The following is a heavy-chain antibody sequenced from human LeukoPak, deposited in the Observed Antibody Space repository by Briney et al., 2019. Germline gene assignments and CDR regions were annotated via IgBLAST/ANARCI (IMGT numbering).Heavy chain of an antibody. CDR1: GGSISSHY. D-gene: IGHD6-19*01. V-gene: IGHV4-59*11. CDR3: ARGAGNMVY. Sequence: PSETLSLTCTVSGGSISSHYWSWIRQPPGKGLEWIGYIYYSGSTNYNPSLKSRVTISVDTSKNQFSLKLSSVTAADMAVYYCARGAGNMVYWGQGTLVTVYS. CDR2: IYYSGST. J-gene: IGHJ4*02.